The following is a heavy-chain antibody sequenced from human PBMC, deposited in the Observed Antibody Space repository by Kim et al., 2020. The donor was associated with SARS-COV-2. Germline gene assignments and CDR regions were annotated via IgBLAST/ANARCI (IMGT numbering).Heavy chain of an antibody. CDR1: GFTFKSYA. D-gene: IGHD2-2*01. Sequence: GGSLRLSCEASGFTFKSYAMHWVRQAPGKGLEWLSVISYSGRKNYYADSVKGRFSLSRDNSKNTLYLHMNSLRVDDTALYYCAREKLRGGSCPYYWGQGTRVTVSS. CDR2: ISYSGRKN. J-gene: IGHJ4*02. V-gene: IGHV3-30*04. CDR3: AREKLRGGSCPYY.